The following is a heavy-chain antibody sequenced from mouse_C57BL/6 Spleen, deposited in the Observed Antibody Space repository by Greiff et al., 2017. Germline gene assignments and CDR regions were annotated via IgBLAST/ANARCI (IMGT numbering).Heavy chain of an antibody. V-gene: IGHV1-62-2*01. J-gene: IGHJ4*01. Sequence: QVQLQQSGAELVKPGASVKLSCTASGYTFTEYTIHWVKQRSGQGLEWIGWFYPGSGSIKYNEKFKDKATLTADKSSSTVYLELSRLTSEDSAVYFCARHEVEGEYDYGSSYEDAMDYWGQGTSVTVSS. CDR2: FYPGSGSI. CDR3: ARHEVEGEYDYGSSYEDAMDY. D-gene: IGHD1-1*01. CDR1: GYTFTEYT.